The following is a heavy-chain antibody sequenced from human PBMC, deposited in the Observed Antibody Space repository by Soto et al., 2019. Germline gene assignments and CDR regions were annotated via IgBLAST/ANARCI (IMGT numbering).Heavy chain of an antibody. CDR1: GFTFGTYA. V-gene: IGHV3-30*04. D-gene: IGHD3-22*01. CDR2: ISYDGSKE. Sequence: PGGSLRLSCAASGFTFGTYAMHWVRQAPGKGLERVAVISYDGSKEYYADTVRGRFTISRDSSKDTLYLQMNSLRAEDTALYYFARAIDYYDSTGYQYYFDYWGQGTPVTVSS. CDR3: ARAIDYYDSTGYQYYFDY. J-gene: IGHJ4*02.